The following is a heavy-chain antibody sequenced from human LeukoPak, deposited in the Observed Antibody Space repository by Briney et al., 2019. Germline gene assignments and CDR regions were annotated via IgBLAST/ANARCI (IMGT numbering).Heavy chain of an antibody. V-gene: IGHV3-66*01. D-gene: IGHD2-15*01. J-gene: IGHJ4*02. Sequence: PGGSLRLSCAASGFTVSSNYMIWIRQAPGKGLEWVSVIYSGTDVTYYADSVKDRFTISRDNSKNTLYLQMNSLRAEDTAVYYCARDHCSGGYCKRDYWGQGTLVTVSS. CDR1: GFTVSSNY. CDR3: ARDHCSGGYCKRDY. CDR2: IYSGTDVT.